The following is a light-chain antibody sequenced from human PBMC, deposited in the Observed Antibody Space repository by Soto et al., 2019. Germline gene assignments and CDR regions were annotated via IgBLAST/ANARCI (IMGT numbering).Light chain of an antibody. CDR3: LQHNSYTRT. J-gene: IGKJ1*01. CDR1: QGVANY. CDR2: AAS. V-gene: IGKV1-9*01. Sequence: GDRVTITCRASQGVANYFAWYQQKPGKAPNLLIYAASTLQGGVPSRFSGSGSGTECTRPISSLQDEDVSTAYCLQHNSYTRTFGQGTKVDI.